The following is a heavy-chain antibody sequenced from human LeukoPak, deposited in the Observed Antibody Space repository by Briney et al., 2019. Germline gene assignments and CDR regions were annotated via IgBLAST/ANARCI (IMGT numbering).Heavy chain of an antibody. J-gene: IGHJ6*02. CDR2: ISSSSSYI. V-gene: IGHV3-21*01. CDR1: GFTFSSYS. D-gene: IGHD6-19*01. Sequence: GGSLRLSCAASGFTFSSYSMNWVRQAPGKGLEWVSSISSSSSYIYYADSVKGRFTISRDNAKNSLYLQMNSPRAEDTAVYYXXRVXAVAGYYYYGMDVWGQGTTVTVSS. CDR3: XRVXAVAGYYYYGMDV.